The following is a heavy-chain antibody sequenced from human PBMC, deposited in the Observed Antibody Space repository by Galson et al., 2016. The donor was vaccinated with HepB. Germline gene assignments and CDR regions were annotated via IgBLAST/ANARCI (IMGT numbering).Heavy chain of an antibody. CDR3: ARDPNGDYFGAFDF. D-gene: IGHD4-17*01. Sequence: SLRLSCAASGFTFTTYAMTWVRQTPGKGLEWVSSVTASGSWTYHAESVKGRLTISRDNSKKTLYLQMNSLRAEDTAVYYCARDPNGDYFGAFDFWGQGTMVTVSS. CDR2: VTASGSWT. CDR1: GFTFTTYA. J-gene: IGHJ3*01. V-gene: IGHV3-23*01.